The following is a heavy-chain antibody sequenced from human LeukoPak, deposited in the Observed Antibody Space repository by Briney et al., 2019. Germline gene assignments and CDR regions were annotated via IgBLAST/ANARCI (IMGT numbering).Heavy chain of an antibody. V-gene: IGHV4-61*02. J-gene: IGHJ6*03. CDR2: IYTSGTT. CDR1: GGSVRRGNYY. D-gene: IGHD6-6*01. CDR3: ARWSGSVTARNYYYYMDV. Sequence: SETLSLTCTVSGGSVRRGNYYWTWIRQPAGSGLEWIGRIYTSGTTDYNLSLRARVTKSVDASRNQFSLNLSSVTAADTAVYYCARWSGSVTARNYYYYMDVWGEGTTVTVSS.